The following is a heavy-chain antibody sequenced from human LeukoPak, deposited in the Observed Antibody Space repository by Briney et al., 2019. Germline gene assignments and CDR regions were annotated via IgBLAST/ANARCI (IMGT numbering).Heavy chain of an antibody. CDR2: LSTSGGST. V-gene: IGHV3-23*01. J-gene: IGHJ4*02. D-gene: IGHD1-26*01. CDR3: AKAASPTTRYFDY. CDR1: GFTFSSYA. Sequence: AGGSLRLSCAASGFTFSSYAMSWVRQAPGKGLEWVSALSTSGGSTYYADSVKGRFTISRDNSKNTLYLQMDSLRAEDTAVYYCAKAASPTTRYFDYWGQGTLVTVSS.